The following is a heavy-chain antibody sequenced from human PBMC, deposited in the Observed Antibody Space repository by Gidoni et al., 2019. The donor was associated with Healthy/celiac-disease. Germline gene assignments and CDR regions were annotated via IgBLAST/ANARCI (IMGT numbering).Heavy chain of an antibody. CDR3: AKGNPEGYCSGGSCYEDY. D-gene: IGHD2-15*01. J-gene: IGHJ4*02. V-gene: IGHV3-23*01. CDR2: ISGSGGST. Sequence: EVQLLESGGGLVQPGGSLRLSCAASGFTFSSYAMSWVRQAPGKGLEWVAAISGSGGSTYYADSVKGRFTISRDNSKNTLYLQMNSLRAEDTAVYYCAKGNPEGYCSGGSCYEDYWGQGTLVTVSS. CDR1: GFTFSSYA.